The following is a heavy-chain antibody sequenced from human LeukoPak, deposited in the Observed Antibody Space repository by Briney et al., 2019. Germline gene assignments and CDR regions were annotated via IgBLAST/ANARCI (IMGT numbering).Heavy chain of an antibody. Sequence: GGSLRLSCVASGFTFSSYGMHWVRQAPGKGLEWVAVIWYDGSNKYYADSVKGRFTISRDNSKNTLYLQMNSLRSEDTAVYYCAREEIGYSSSWYSLDYYGMDVWGQGTTVIVSS. CDR2: IWYDGSNK. D-gene: IGHD6-13*01. CDR3: AREEIGYSSSWYSLDYYGMDV. CDR1: GFTFSSYG. J-gene: IGHJ6*02. V-gene: IGHV3-33*01.